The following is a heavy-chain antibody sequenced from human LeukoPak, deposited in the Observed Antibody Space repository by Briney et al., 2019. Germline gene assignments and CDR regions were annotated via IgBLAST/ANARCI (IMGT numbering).Heavy chain of an antibody. Sequence: GRSLRLSCAASGFTFSSYAMHWVRQAPGKGLEWVANIKQDGSEKYYVDSVKGRFTISRDNAKNSLYLQMNSLRAEDTAVYYCARDANWFDPWGQGTLVTVSS. CDR1: GFTFSSYA. CDR2: IKQDGSEK. J-gene: IGHJ5*02. CDR3: ARDANWFDP. V-gene: IGHV3-7*01.